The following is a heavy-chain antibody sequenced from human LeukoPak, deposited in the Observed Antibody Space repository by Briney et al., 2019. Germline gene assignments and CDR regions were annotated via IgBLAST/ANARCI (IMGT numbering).Heavy chain of an antibody. V-gene: IGHV4-39*01. CDR1: GGSISSSSYY. CDR3: ARAGIRFLEWLSPRGWFDP. D-gene: IGHD3-3*01. CDR2: IYYSGST. J-gene: IGHJ5*02. Sequence: SETLSLTCTVSGGSISSSSYYWGWIRQPPGKGLEWIGSIYYSGSTYYNPSLKSRVTISVDTSKNQFSLKLSSVTAADTAVYYCARAGIRFLEWLSPRGWFDPWGQGTLVTVSS.